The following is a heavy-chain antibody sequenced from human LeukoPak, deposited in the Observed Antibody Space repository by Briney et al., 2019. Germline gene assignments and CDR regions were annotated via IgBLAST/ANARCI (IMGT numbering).Heavy chain of an antibody. D-gene: IGHD3-10*01. CDR3: VRVHVPKNYYGSGSYASDYYMDV. J-gene: IGHJ6*03. V-gene: IGHV3-11*04. CDR2: LSRSGSTI. Sequence: GGSLRLSCAASGFTFSDYYMSWIRQAPGKGLEWVSYLSRSGSTIKYADSVKGRFTISRDNAKNSLYLQMNSLRAEDTAVYYCVRVHVPKNYYGSGSYASDYYMDVWGKGTTVTISS. CDR1: GFTFSDYY.